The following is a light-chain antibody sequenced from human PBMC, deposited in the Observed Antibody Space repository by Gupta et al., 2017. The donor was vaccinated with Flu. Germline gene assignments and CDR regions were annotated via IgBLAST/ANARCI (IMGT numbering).Light chain of an antibody. CDR3: TSRDRSGAQYV. V-gene: IGLV3-19*01. Sequence: RVKSTCQGDSLRSYYASWYQQKPGQAPILVISGKDTRPSGIPDRFSGSSSGNTASLTITGAQAEEEADYYCTSRDRSGAQYVFGTGTTVTVL. CDR1: SLRSYY. CDR2: GKD. J-gene: IGLJ1*01.